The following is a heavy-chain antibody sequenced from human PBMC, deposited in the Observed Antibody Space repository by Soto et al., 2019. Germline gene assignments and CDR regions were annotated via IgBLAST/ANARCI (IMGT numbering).Heavy chain of an antibody. D-gene: IGHD4-17*01. Sequence: GGSLRLSCAASGFTVSSNYMSWVRQAPGKGLEWVSVIYSGGSTYYADSVKGRFTISRDNSKNTLYLQMNSLRAEDTAVYYCARSPRYGGKRVLDYWGQGTLVTVSS. CDR2: IYSGGST. CDR3: ARSPRYGGKRVLDY. V-gene: IGHV3-53*01. CDR1: GFTVSSNY. J-gene: IGHJ4*02.